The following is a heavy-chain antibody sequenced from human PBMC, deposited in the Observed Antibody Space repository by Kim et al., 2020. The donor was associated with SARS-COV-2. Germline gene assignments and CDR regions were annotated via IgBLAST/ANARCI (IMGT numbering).Heavy chain of an antibody. D-gene: IGHD3-10*01. CDR3: ARFGELSTK. Sequence: GSTYYNPTLTSRVTISVDTSKNQFSLKLSSVTAADTAVYYCARFGELSTKWGQGTLVTVSS. V-gene: IGHV4-39*01. CDR2: GST. J-gene: IGHJ4*02.